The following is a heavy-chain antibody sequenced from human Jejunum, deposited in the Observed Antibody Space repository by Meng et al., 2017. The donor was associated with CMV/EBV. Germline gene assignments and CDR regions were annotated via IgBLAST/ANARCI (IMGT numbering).Heavy chain of an antibody. V-gene: IGHV4-61*01. CDR2: IYNSVST. Sequence: TCTFSGDSVSGGSYYWTWIRQAPGKGLEWIGYIYNSVSTNYNPSLKSRVTISVDTSKNQFSLKLTSVTAADTAVYYCARDQPADYWGQGTLVTVSS. J-gene: IGHJ4*02. CDR3: ARDQPADY. CDR1: GDSVSGGSYY.